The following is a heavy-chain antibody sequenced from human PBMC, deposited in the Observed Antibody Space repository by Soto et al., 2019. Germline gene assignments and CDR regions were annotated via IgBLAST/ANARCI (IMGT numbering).Heavy chain of an antibody. CDR3: ARHRRLGNWFVS. CDR2: IYHSGTT. V-gene: IGHV4-30-2*01. CDR1: GGSISSGGYS. J-gene: IGHJ5*01. Sequence: SETLSLTCAVSGGSISSGGYSWSWIRQPPGKGLEWSGYIYHSGTTYYNPSLKSRVTISLDRSKSQFSLNLSSVTAADTAVYYCARHRRLGNWFVSWGQGTLVTVSS.